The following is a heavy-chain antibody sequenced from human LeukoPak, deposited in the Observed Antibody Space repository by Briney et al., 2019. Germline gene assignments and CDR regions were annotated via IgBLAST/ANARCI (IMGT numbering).Heavy chain of an antibody. CDR2: INPNSGGT. V-gene: IGHV1-2*02. D-gene: IGHD3-10*01. Sequence: GASVKVSCKASGYTFTGYYMHWVRQAPGQGLEWMGWINPNSGGTNYAQKFQGRVTMTRDTSISTAYMELSRLRSDDTAVYYCARAELLWFGELFPFGYWGQGTLVTVSS. CDR3: ARAELLWFGELFPFGY. CDR1: GYTFTGYY. J-gene: IGHJ4*02.